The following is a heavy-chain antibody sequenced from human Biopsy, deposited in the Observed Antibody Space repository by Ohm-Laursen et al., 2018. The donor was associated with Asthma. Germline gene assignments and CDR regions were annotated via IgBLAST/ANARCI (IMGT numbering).Heavy chain of an antibody. V-gene: IGHV1-24*01. CDR3: ASDFPKDYVRCNFQF. J-gene: IGHJ4*02. Sequence: ASAKVSCKVSGYSLTDLSMHWVRQAPGQGLEWMGGHDHEEGETVNARRFQGRVTMTEDTSTDTAYMELSSLSSDDTAVYYCASDFPKDYVRCNFQFWGQGTLVTVSS. CDR2: HDHEEGET. D-gene: IGHD4-17*01. CDR1: GYSLTDLS.